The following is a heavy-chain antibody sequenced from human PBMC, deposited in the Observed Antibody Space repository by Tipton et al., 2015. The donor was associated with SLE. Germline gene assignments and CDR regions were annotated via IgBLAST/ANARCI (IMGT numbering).Heavy chain of an antibody. CDR2: ISSSGSTI. J-gene: IGHJ4*02. CDR3: ARAVRSLGGYFDY. Sequence: SLRLSCAASGFTFSSYEMNWVRQAPGKGLEWVSYISSSGSTIYYADSVKGRFTISRGNAKNSLYLQMNSLRAEDTAVYYCARAVRSLGGYFDYWGQGTLVTVSS. CDR1: GFTFSSYE. D-gene: IGHD3-16*01. V-gene: IGHV3-48*03.